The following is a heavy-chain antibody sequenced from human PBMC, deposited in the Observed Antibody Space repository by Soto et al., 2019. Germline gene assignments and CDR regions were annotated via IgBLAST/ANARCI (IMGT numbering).Heavy chain of an antibody. CDR3: TRVDVPDLRGWATRSSYYYNIAI. D-gene: IGHD2-2*01. Sequence: QVQLQESGPGQVEPSGTLSLTCAVSSGSISSDNWLRWVRQSPAKGLEGIGEIHHSGGTNYNPSLERPVTMSVDKTKNQFALKPRFVTAAHAAVYDWTRVDVPDLRGWATRSSYYYNIAIWGKGTTVSVSS. CDR2: IHHSGGT. CDR1: SGSISSDNW. V-gene: IGHV4-4*02. J-gene: IGHJ6*03.